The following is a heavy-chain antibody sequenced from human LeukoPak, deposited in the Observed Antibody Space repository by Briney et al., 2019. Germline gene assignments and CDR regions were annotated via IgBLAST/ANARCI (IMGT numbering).Heavy chain of an antibody. J-gene: IGHJ6*04. CDR2: ISSSGSTI. D-gene: IGHD3-22*01. Sequence: FTFXXYEMNWVRQAPGKXLXGVSYISSSGSTIYYADSVKGRFTISRDNAKNSLYLQMNRLRAEETAVYYCXXXXITXXGGVWGKGTTXTISS. CDR1: FTFXXYE. CDR3: XXXXITXXGGV. V-gene: IGHV3-48*03.